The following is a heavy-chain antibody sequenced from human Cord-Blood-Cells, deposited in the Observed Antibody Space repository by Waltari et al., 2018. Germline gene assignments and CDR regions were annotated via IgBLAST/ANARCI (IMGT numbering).Heavy chain of an antibody. CDR1: GFTVRSNY. CDR3: ARAEFSSGWYFDY. V-gene: IGHV3-53*01. J-gene: IGHJ4*02. D-gene: IGHD6-19*01. CDR2: IYSGGST. Sequence: EVQLVESGGGLLQPGWSLRLACAASGFTVRSNYMSWVRQAPGKGLEWVSVIYSGGSTYYADSVKGRFTISRDNSKNTLYLQMNSLRAEDTAVYYCARAEFSSGWYFDYWGQGTLVTVSS.